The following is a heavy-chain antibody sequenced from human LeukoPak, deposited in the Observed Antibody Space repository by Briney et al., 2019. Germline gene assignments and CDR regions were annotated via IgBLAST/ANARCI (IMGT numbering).Heavy chain of an antibody. CDR1: GGSIRSYY. CDR3: ARGVGSWYYFDY. V-gene: IGHV4-59*08. D-gene: IGHD6-13*01. J-gene: IGHJ4*02. Sequence: PSETLSLTWTVSGGSIRSYYWSWIRQPPGKGLEWIGYIYYSGGTNYNPSLKSRVTISVDTSKNQFSLKLSSVTAADTAVYYCARGVGSWYYFDYWGQGTLVTVSS. CDR2: IYYSGGT.